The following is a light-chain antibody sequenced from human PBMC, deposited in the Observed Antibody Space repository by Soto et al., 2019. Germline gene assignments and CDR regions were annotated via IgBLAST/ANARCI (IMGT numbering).Light chain of an antibody. Sequence: EIVLTQSPVTLSLSPGERATLSCRASQSVSRYLAWYQQKPGQAPRLLIYDASNRATGIPARFSGSGSGTDFTLTISSLEPEDFAVYYCQQRSNWPPRSTFGGGTRVEIK. CDR1: QSVSRY. V-gene: IGKV3-11*01. CDR3: QQRSNWPPRST. CDR2: DAS. J-gene: IGKJ4*01.